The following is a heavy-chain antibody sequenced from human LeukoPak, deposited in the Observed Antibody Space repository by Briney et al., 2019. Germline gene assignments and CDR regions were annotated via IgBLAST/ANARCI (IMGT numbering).Heavy chain of an antibody. V-gene: IGHV4-39*01. CDR1: GGSISSSSYY. CDR3: ARLIMITFGGPKSFDY. CDR2: IYYSGST. J-gene: IGHJ4*02. D-gene: IGHD3-16*01. Sequence: PSETLSLTCTVSGGSISSSSYYWGWIRQPPGKGLEWIGSIYYSGSTYYNPSLKSRVTISVDTSKNQFSLKLSSVTAADTAAYYCARLIMITFGGPKSFDYWGQGTLVTVSS.